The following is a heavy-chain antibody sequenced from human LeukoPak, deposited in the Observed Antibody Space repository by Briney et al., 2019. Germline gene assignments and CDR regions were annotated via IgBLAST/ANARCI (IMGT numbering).Heavy chain of an antibody. J-gene: IGHJ4*02. D-gene: IGHD3-22*01. V-gene: IGHV1-2*02. CDR3: TTYYYDSSGTNGYY. Sequence: ASVKVSCKASGYTFTDYYMHWVRQTPGQGLEWMGWINPNSGDTNYAQKFQGRVTMTRDTSISTAYMELSRLRSDDTVVYYCTTYYYDSSGTNGYYWGQGTLVTVSS. CDR2: INPNSGDT. CDR1: GYTFTDYY.